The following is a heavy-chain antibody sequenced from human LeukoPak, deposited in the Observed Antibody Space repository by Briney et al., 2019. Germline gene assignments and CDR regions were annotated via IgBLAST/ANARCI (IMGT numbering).Heavy chain of an antibody. V-gene: IGHV3-23*01. CDR3: AKERLYEKYSGSYLFPHWFDP. D-gene: IGHD1-26*01. CDR2: ISGSGGST. CDR1: GFTFSSYA. Sequence: GGSLRLSCAASGFTFSSYAMSWVRQAPGKGLEWVSAISGSGGSTYYADSVKGRFTISRDNSKNTLYLQMNSLRAEDTAIYYCAKERLYEKYSGSYLFPHWFDPWGQGTLVTVSS. J-gene: IGHJ5*02.